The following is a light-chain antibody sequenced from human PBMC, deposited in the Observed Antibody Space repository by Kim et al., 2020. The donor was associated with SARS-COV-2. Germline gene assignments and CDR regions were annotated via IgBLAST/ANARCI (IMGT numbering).Light chain of an antibody. CDR3: CSYARSSTLV. J-gene: IGLJ3*02. Sequence: GQSITSSCTGTSSDIGIYNLVSWFQHYPGKAPKLIIYDVTDRPSGVSDRFSGSKSGNTASLTISGLQAEDEADYYCCSYARSSTLVFGGGTQLTVL. V-gene: IGLV2-23*02. CDR1: SSDIGIYNL. CDR2: DVT.